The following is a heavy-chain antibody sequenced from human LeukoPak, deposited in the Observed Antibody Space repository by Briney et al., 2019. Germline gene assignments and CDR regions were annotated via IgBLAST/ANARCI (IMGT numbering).Heavy chain of an antibody. J-gene: IGHJ5*02. V-gene: IGHV3-48*04. CDR1: GFTFSSYW. D-gene: IGHD4-23*01. CDR3: ARVEGRSYGGNSAWFDP. Sequence: TGGSLRLSCAASGFTFSSYWMHWVRQAPGKGLVWVSYISSSGSTLYYADSVKGRFTISRDNAKNSLYLQMNSLRAEDTAVYYYARVEGRSYGGNSAWFDPWGQGTLVTVSS. CDR2: ISSSGSTL.